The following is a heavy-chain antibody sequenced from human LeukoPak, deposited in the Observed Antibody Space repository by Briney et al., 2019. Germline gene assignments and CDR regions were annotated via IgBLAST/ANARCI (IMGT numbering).Heavy chain of an antibody. J-gene: IGHJ3*02. Sequence: GGSLRLSCAASGFTFSTYAMHWVRQAPGKGLEWVAVISYDGSNKYYADSVKGRFTISRDNSKNTLYLQMNSLRAEDTAVYYCAKWVSAPRAFDIWGQGTMVTVSS. CDR3: AKWVSAPRAFDI. CDR2: ISYDGSNK. CDR1: GFTFSTYA. V-gene: IGHV3-30*18.